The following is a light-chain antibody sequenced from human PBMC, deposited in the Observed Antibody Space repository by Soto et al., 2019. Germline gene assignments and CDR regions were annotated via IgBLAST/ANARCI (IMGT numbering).Light chain of an antibody. CDR3: SSYAGSNNWV. J-gene: IGLJ3*02. CDR2: EVS. CDR1: SSDVGGYNY. V-gene: IGLV2-8*01. Sequence: QAALTQPPSASGSPGQSVTLSCTGTSSDVGGYNYVSWYQQHPGKAPKLMIYEVSKRPSGVPDRFSGSKSGNTASLTVSGLQAEEADDYYCSSYAGSNNWVFGGGTKLTVL.